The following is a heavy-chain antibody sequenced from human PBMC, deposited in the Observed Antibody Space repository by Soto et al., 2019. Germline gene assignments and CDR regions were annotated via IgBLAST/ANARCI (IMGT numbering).Heavy chain of an antibody. CDR3: ARDHSSGYYLNWFDP. V-gene: IGHV4-59*01. J-gene: IGHJ5*02. D-gene: IGHD3-22*01. Sequence: SETLCLTCSVSGGPITGYCWSWIRQPPGEGLEWIGYIYYSGSTTYNPSLKSRVTMSVDTSKNQFSLKLRSVTAADTAVYYCARDHSSGYYLNWFDPWGQGILVTVS. CDR2: IYYSGST. CDR1: GGPITGYC.